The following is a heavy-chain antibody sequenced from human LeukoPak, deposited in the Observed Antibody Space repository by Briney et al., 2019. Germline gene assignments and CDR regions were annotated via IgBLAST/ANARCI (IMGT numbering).Heavy chain of an antibody. Sequence: GGSLRLSCAASGFTFSTYAMSWVRQAPGKGLEWVSVISGSGGSTYYADSVKGRFTISRDNSKNTLYLQMNSLRAEDTAVYYCEKQRDAFDIWGQGTMVTVSS. CDR1: GFTFSTYA. V-gene: IGHV3-23*01. CDR3: EKQRDAFDI. CDR2: ISGSGGST. J-gene: IGHJ3*02.